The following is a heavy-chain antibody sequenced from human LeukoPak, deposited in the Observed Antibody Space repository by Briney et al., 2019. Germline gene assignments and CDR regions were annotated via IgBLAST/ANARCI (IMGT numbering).Heavy chain of an antibody. CDR2: ISGSGGST. D-gene: IGHD6-19*01. CDR1: GFTFDDYA. Sequence: HPGRSLRLSCAASGFTFDDYAMHWVRHAPGKGLEWVSAISGSGGSTYYADSVKGRFTISRDNSKNTLYLQMNSLRAEDTAVYYCAKTAWTGHRPGIAVAGTGYHDYWGQGTLVTVSS. J-gene: IGHJ4*02. CDR3: AKTAWTGHRPGIAVAGTGYHDY. V-gene: IGHV3-23*01.